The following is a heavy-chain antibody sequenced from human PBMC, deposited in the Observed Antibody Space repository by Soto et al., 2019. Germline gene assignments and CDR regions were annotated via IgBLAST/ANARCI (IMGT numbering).Heavy chain of an antibody. V-gene: IGHV4-30-2*01. J-gene: IGHJ3*02. CDR3: ARVFHYYDSSGDAFDI. Sequence: LSLTCAVSGGAISIVGYSWSWIRQPPGKGLEWIGYIYHSGSTYYNPSLKSRVTISVDRSKNQFSLKLSSVTAADTAVYYCARVFHYYDSSGDAFDIWGKGTMVTVSS. CDR1: GGAISIVGYS. D-gene: IGHD3-22*01. CDR2: IYHSGST.